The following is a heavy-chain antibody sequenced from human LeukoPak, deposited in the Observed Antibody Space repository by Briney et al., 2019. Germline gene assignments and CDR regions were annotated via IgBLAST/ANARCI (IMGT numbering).Heavy chain of an antibody. CDR3: ARGLYYEVNNWFDP. Sequence: SETLSLTCAVSGGSISSYYWSWIRQPPGKGLEWIGYIYYSGSTNYNPSLKSRVTISVDTSKNQFSLKLSSVTAADTAVYYCARGLYYEVNNWFDPWGQGTLVTVSS. CDR2: IYYSGST. V-gene: IGHV4-59*01. CDR1: GGSISSYY. J-gene: IGHJ5*02. D-gene: IGHD3-22*01.